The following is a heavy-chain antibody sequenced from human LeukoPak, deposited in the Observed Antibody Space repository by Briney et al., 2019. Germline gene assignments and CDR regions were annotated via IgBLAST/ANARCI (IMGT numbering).Heavy chain of an antibody. J-gene: IGHJ5*02. CDR1: GGSFSGYY. D-gene: IGHD2-15*01. Sequence: SETLSLTCAVYGGSFSGYYWSWIRQPPGKGLEWIGYIYNNGNNNYNPSLKSRISISVDTSKNQISLKLSSVTAADTALYYCARYSWSASTPGSWFDPWGQGTLVTVSS. V-gene: IGHV4-59*08. CDR2: IYNNGNN. CDR3: ARYSWSASTPGSWFDP.